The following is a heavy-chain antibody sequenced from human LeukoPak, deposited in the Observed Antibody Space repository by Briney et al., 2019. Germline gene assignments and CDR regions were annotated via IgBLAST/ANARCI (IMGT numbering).Heavy chain of an antibody. J-gene: IGHJ3*02. CDR1: GFTFSSYS. V-gene: IGHV3-48*01. CDR2: ISSSSSTI. D-gene: IGHD4-23*01. Sequence: GGSLRLSCAASGFTFSSYSMNWVRQAPGKGLEGGSYISSSSSTIYYADSVKGRFTISRDNAKNRLYLQMNSLRAEDTAVYYCARDRCLDYGGNSVCAFDIWGQGTMVTVSS. CDR3: ARDRCLDYGGNSVCAFDI.